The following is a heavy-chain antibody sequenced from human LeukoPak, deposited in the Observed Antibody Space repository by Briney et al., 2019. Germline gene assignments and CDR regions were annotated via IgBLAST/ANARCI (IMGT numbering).Heavy chain of an antibody. V-gene: IGHV4-59*01. D-gene: IGHD2-15*01. J-gene: IGHJ4*02. CDR3: VRLRWELLAPYFDH. Sequence: SETLSLTCSVSTDSTNTYYWSWIRQSPGEGLEWIGHIYQTGSTDYNPSFRSRVTISIDMSKKEFSLKLTSVTVADTAMYYCVRLRWELLAPYFDHWGQGVFVIVSS. CDR1: TDSTNTYY. CDR2: IYQTGST.